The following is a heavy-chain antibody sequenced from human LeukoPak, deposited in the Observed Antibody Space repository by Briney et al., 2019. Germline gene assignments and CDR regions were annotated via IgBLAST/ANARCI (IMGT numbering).Heavy chain of an antibody. CDR2: VNHSGRT. CDR1: GGSFSDYF. J-gene: IGHJ4*02. Sequence: SETLSLTCAVYGGSFSDYFWSWLRQPPGKGLEWIGEVNHSGRTNYNPSLKSRVTISVDTSRIQFSLKLSSVTAADTAVYYCARGPPLTYSGTGGYYFFDSWGQGILVTVSS. V-gene: IGHV4-34*01. D-gene: IGHD3-22*01. CDR3: ARGPPLTYSGTGGYYFFDS.